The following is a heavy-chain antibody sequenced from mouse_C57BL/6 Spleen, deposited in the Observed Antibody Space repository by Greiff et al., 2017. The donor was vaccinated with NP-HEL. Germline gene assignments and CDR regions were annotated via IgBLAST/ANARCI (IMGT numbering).Heavy chain of an antibody. Sequence: QVQLQQPGAELVRPGTSVKLSCKASGYTFTSYWMHWVKQRPGQGLEWIGVIDPSDSYTNYNQKFKGKATLTVDTSSSTAYMQLSSRTSEDSAVYYCAREGSSGYFDYWGQGTTLTVSS. V-gene: IGHV1-59*01. J-gene: IGHJ2*01. CDR2: IDPSDSYT. D-gene: IGHD3-2*02. CDR1: GYTFTSYW. CDR3: AREGSSGYFDY.